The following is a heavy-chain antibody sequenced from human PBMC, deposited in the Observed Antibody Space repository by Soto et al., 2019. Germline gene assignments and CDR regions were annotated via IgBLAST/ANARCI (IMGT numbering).Heavy chain of an antibody. CDR2: IHDSGST. D-gene: IGHD3-10*01. Sequence: SETLSLTCTVSGASIGTYYWSWVRQPPGKGLEWIGYIHDSGSTYYNPSLKSRVTMSLDTSRNQFFLQLNSVTAADTAVYYCARESAGSGKNNWFDPWGQGMLVTVSS. V-gene: IGHV4-59*01. CDR3: ARESAGSGKNNWFDP. J-gene: IGHJ5*02. CDR1: GASIGTYY.